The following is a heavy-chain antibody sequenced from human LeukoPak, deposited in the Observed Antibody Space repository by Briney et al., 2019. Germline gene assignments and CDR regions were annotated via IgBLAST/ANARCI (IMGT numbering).Heavy chain of an antibody. D-gene: IGHD5-18*01. V-gene: IGHV6-1*01. Sequence: SQTLSLTCAISGDSVSSNSAAWNWIRQSPSRGLEWLGRTYYRSKWYNDYAVSVKSRITINPDTSKNQLSLQLNSVTPEDTAVYYCAREGRIQLWEVPFDYWGQGTLVTVSS. CDR2: TYYRSKWYN. CDR1: GDSVSSNSAA. CDR3: AREGRIQLWEVPFDY. J-gene: IGHJ4*02.